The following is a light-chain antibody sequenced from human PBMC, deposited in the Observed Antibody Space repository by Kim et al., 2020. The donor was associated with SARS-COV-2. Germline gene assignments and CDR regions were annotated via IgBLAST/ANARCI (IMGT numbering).Light chain of an antibody. Sequence: EIVLTQSPGTLSLSPGERATLSCRASQSVSNNYLAWYQQKPGQAPRLLIYGASSRATGIPDRFSGSGSGTDFTLTISRLGPEDFAVYYCQQYDTSPSCTFGQGTKLEI. V-gene: IGKV3-20*01. CDR3: QQYDTSPSCT. J-gene: IGKJ2*02. CDR2: GAS. CDR1: QSVSNNY.